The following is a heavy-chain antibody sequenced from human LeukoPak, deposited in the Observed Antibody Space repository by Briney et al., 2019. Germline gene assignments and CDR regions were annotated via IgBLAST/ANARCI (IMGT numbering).Heavy chain of an antibody. CDR3: ARDSYDSSGYSANDY. D-gene: IGHD3-22*01. CDR1: GFTFSSYG. J-gene: IGHJ4*02. CDR2: IWYDGSNK. Sequence: GGPLRLSCAASGFTFSSYGMHWVRQAPGKGLERVAVIWYDGSNKYYADSVKGRFTISRDNSKNTLYLQMNSMRAEDTAVYYCARDSYDSSGYSANDYWGQGTLVTVSS. V-gene: IGHV3-33*01.